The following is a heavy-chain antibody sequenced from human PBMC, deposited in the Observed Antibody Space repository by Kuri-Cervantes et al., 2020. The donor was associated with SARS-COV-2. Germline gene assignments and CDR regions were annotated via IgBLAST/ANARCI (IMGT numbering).Heavy chain of an antibody. CDR1: GGSISSSNW. J-gene: IGHJ4*02. CDR2: IYHSGST. D-gene: IGHD2-21*02. Sequence: SETLSLTCAVSGGSISSSNWWSWVRQPPGKGLEWIGEIYHSGSTYYNPSLKSRVTISVDTSKNQFSLKLSSVTAADTAVYYCARGRSVTATIASFFDYWGQGTLVTVSS. CDR3: ARGRSVTATIASFFDY. V-gene: IGHV4-4*02.